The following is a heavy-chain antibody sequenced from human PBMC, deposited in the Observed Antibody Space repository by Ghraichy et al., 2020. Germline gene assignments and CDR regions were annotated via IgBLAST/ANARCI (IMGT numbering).Heavy chain of an antibody. J-gene: IGHJ4*02. CDR1: GFMVSSYS. CDR3: GREGSCSGDVCSPILAY. CDR2: ISGSAIRT. Sequence: GGSLRLSCTASGFMVSSYSMSWVRQAPGKGLEWISAISGSAIRTFYANSVKGRFTISRENSKATLYLEINSLRAEDTAIYYCGREGSCSGDVCSPILAYWGQGTLVTVSS. V-gene: IGHV3-23*01. D-gene: IGHD2-15*01.